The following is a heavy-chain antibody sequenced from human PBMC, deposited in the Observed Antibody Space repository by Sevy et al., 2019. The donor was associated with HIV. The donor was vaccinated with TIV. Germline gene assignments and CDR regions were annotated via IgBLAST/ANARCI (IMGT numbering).Heavy chain of an antibody. CDR2: ISAYNGNT. D-gene: IGHD6-13*01. Sequence: ASVKVSCKASGYTFTSYGISWVRQAPGQGLEWMGWISAYNGNTNYAQKLQGRVTMTTDTSTGTAYMELRSLRSDDTAVYYCARDQGVSAAGSHYYYYYGMDVWGQGTTVTVSS. CDR1: GYTFTSYG. CDR3: ARDQGVSAAGSHYYYYYGMDV. J-gene: IGHJ6*02. V-gene: IGHV1-18*01.